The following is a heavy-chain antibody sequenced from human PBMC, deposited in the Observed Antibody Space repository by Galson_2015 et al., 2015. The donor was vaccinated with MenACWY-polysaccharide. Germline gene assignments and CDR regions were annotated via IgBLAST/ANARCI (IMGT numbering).Heavy chain of an antibody. CDR3: ARDTPGYCTGGNCEDFDY. CDR1: GYSFTSYA. J-gene: IGHJ4*02. Sequence: SVKVSCKAPGYSFTSYAIHWVRQAPGQRLEWMGWINAGNSRTKYSQNFQGRVTITRDTSANTTYMELSSLTSEDTAVYYCARDTPGYCTGGNCEDFDYWGQGTLVTVSS. CDR2: INAGNSRT. D-gene: IGHD2-15*01. V-gene: IGHV1-3*01.